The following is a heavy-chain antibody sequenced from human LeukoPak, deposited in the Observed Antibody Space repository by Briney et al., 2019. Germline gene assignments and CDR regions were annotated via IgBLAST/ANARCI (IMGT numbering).Heavy chain of an antibody. CDR3: ARNTTNHTITVTNAFDI. CDR2: IYHSGST. V-gene: IGHV4-38-2*01. CDR1: GYSMRSGYY. J-gene: IGHJ3*02. Sequence: SETLSLTRAVSGYSMRSGYYWAWVRQPPGKGLEWIGSIYHSGSTYYNPSLKSRVTISVDTSKNQFSLKLSSVTAADTAVYYCARNTTNHTITVTNAFDIWGQGTMVTVSS. D-gene: IGHD4-17*01.